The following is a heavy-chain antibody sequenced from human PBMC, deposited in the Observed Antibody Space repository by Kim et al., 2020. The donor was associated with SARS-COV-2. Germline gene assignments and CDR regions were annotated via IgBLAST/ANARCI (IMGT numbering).Heavy chain of an antibody. Sequence: SETLSLTCAVYGGSFSGYYWSWIRQPPGKGLEWIGEINHSGSTNYNPSLKSRVTISVDTSKNQFSLKLSSVTAADTAVYYCARGYYDFWSAVYYYYYYGMDVWGQGTTVTVSS. CDR2: INHSGST. CDR1: GGSFSGYY. CDR3: ARGYYDFWSAVYYYYYYGMDV. J-gene: IGHJ6*02. V-gene: IGHV4-34*01. D-gene: IGHD3-3*01.